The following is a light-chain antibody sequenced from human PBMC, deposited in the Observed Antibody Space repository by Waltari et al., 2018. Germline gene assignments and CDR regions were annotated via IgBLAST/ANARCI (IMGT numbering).Light chain of an antibody. V-gene: IGLV2-23*02. CDR3: CSYAGSSTYV. Sequence: QSALTQPASVSGSPGQSITISCTGTSSDVGGYNYVSWYQQHPGKAPKLMIYDVSKRPSGVSNRFSGSKSGNTASLTISGLQAEDEVDYYCCSYAGSSTYVFGTGTKVTVL. CDR1: SSDVGGYNY. J-gene: IGLJ1*01. CDR2: DVS.